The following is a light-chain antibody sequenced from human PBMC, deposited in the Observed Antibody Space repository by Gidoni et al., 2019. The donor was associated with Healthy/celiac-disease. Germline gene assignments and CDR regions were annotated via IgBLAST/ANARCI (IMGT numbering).Light chain of an antibody. V-gene: IGKV3-20*01. CDR2: GAS. Sequence: EIVLPQSPGTLSLSPGERATLACRASQSVSSSYLAWYQQKPGQAPRLLIYGASRRATGIPDRFSGSGSGTDFTLTISRLEPEEFAVYYCQQYGSSPRYSFGQGTKLEIK. CDR1: QSVSSSY. J-gene: IGKJ2*03. CDR3: QQYGSSPRYS.